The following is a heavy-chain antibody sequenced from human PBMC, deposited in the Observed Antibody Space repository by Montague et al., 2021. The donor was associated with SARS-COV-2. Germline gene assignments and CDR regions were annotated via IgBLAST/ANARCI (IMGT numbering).Heavy chain of an antibody. CDR3: AAEVATISAPLDY. Sequence: SLRLSCAASGFTFSSYAMHWVRQAPGKGLEWVAVISYDGSNKYYADSVKGRFTIFRDNSKNTLYLQMNSLRAEDTAVYYCAAEVATISAPLDYWGQGTLVTVSS. D-gene: IGHD5-24*01. CDR1: GFTFSSYA. J-gene: IGHJ4*02. CDR2: ISYDGSNK. V-gene: IGHV3-30*04.